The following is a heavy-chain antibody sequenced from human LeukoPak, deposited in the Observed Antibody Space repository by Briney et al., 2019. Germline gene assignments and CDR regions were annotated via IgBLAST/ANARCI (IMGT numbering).Heavy chain of an antibody. V-gene: IGHV3-74*01. CDR3: ARGGPGSYSAADY. CDR1: GFTFSNYW. J-gene: IGHJ4*02. Sequence: PGGSLRLSCEASGFTFSNYWMHWVRQAPGKGLVWVSRSISAGSSKSYVDSVKGRFTISRDNAKNTLYLQMDSLRAEDTAVYFCARGGPGSYSAADYWGQGTLVTVSS. D-gene: IGHD3-10*01. CDR2: SISAGSSK.